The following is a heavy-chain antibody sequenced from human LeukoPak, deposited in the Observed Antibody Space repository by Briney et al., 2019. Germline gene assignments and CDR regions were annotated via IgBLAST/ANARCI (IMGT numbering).Heavy chain of an antibody. CDR1: GYTFTSYY. CDR2: INPSGGST. Sequence: ASVKVSCKASGYTFTSYYMHWVRQAPGQGLEWMGIINPSGGSTSYAQKFQGRVTKTRDTSTSTVYMELSSLRSEDTAVYYCATAYNYGRDAFDIWGQGTMVTVSS. CDR3: ATAYNYGRDAFDI. V-gene: IGHV1-46*01. J-gene: IGHJ3*02. D-gene: IGHD5-18*01.